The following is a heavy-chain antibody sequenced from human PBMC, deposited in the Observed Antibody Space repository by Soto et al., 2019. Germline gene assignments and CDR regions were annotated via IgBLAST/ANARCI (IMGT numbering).Heavy chain of an antibody. Sequence: ASVKVSCKVSGGTLSGLAVHWVRQAPGKGLEWMGGFDPEDGKIIYAQKFQGRVTMTEDTSTNTGYMELSSLRSEDTAIYYCTTEARTTMTTGYFDPWGQGTLVTVSS. CDR3: TTEARTTMTTGYFDP. D-gene: IGHD4-17*01. CDR1: GGTLSGLA. J-gene: IGHJ5*02. CDR2: FDPEDGKI. V-gene: IGHV1-24*01.